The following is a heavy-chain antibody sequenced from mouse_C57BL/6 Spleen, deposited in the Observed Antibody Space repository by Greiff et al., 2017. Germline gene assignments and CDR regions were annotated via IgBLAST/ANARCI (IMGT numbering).Heavy chain of an antibody. Sequence: VQLQQSGPELVRPGVSVKISCKGSGYTFTDYSMHWVKQSPAKSLEWIGVISTYYGDASYNQKFKDKATMTVDKSSSTAYMELASLTSEDSAVYYCARWVLRGPYWDFDGWGTGTTVTVSS. D-gene: IGHD1-1*01. V-gene: IGHV1-67*01. CDR2: ISTYYGDA. J-gene: IGHJ1*03. CDR3: ARWVLRGPYWDFDG. CDR1: GYTFTDYS.